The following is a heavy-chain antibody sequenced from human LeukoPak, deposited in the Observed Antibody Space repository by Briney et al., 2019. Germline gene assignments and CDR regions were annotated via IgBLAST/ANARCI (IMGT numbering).Heavy chain of an antibody. CDR1: GFTFSDYW. J-gene: IGHJ4*02. CDR3: ARDGSLPDY. CDR2: IISDGSST. V-gene: IGHV3-74*01. Sequence: PGGSLRLSCAASGFTFSDYWMHWVRQTPGEGLVWVSRIISDGSSTSYADSVKGRFTISRDNAKNTLYLQMNSLRVGDTAVYYCARDGSLPDYWGQGTLVTVSS.